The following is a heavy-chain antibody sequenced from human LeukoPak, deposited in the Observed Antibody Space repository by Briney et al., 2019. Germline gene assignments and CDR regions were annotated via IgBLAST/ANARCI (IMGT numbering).Heavy chain of an antibody. Sequence: SQTLSLTCAVSGGSISSGGYSWSWIRQPPGKGLEWIGYIYHSGSTYYNPPLKSRVTISVDRSKNQFSLKLSSVTAADTAVYYCASYYYGSGSYFDYWGQGTLVTVSS. CDR3: ASYYYGSGSYFDY. J-gene: IGHJ4*02. CDR2: IYHSGST. CDR1: GGSISSGGYS. D-gene: IGHD3-10*01. V-gene: IGHV4-30-2*01.